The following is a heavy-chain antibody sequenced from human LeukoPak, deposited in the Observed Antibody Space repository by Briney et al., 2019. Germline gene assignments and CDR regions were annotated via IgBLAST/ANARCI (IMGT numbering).Heavy chain of an antibody. CDR2: IYYSGST. V-gene: IGHV4-59*08. CDR3: ARRFRSGYDSNWFDP. Sequence: SETLSLTCTVSGGSISSYYWSWIRQPPGKGLEWIGYIYYSGSTNYNPSLKSRVTISVDTSKNQFSLKLSSVTAADTAVYYCARRFRSGYDSNWFDPWGQGTLVTVSS. CDR1: GGSISSYY. D-gene: IGHD5-12*01. J-gene: IGHJ5*02.